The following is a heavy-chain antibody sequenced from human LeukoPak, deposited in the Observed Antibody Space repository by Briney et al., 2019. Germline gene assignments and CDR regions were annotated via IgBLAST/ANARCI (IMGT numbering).Heavy chain of an antibody. D-gene: IGHD3-9*01. J-gene: IGHJ4*02. CDR1: GFTFTTYA. CDR3: AKFYDILTGYFDH. V-gene: IGHV3-23*01. CDR2: ISGGGGGT. Sequence: GGSLRLSCAASGFTFTTYAMGWVRQSPGKGLEWVSSISGGGGGTYYAEFVKGRFTISRDNSKNTLYLQMNSLRAEDTAVYYCAKFYDILTGYFDHWDQGTLVTVSS.